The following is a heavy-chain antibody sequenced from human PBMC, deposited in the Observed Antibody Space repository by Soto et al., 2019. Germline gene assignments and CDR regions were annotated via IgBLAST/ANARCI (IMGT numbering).Heavy chain of an antibody. CDR3: AKRKDASGSAYFFNGMDV. Sequence: PGESLKISCNGSGYIFTNYRISWGRQMPGKGLEWMGRIDPGDSNTNYSPSFQGHVTISADKSISTAYLQWSSLRASDTAIYYCAKRKDASGSAYFFNGMDVWGQGTTVTVSS. V-gene: IGHV5-10-1*01. D-gene: IGHD3-10*01. CDR2: IDPGDSNT. CDR1: GYIFTNYR. J-gene: IGHJ6*02.